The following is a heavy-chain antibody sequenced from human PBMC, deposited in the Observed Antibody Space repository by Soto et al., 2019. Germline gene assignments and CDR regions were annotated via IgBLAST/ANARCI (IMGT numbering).Heavy chain of an antibody. CDR1: GRPITGDY. CDR3: ASSAIVGREVNTWFDP. J-gene: IGHJ5*02. D-gene: IGHD1-26*01. Sequence: SETLSLTCTVSGRPITGDYWGWIRQPPGKALEYIGHIYYTGSTRYNPSLTSRVTISLDTSREQFSLKLTSVTAADTAVYYCASSAIVGREVNTWFDPWGQGILVTVSS. CDR2: IYYTGST. V-gene: IGHV4-59*01.